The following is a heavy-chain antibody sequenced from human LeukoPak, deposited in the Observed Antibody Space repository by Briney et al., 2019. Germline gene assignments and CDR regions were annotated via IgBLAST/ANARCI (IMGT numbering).Heavy chain of an antibody. CDR2: IIPILGIA. CDR3: ATHYDY. J-gene: IGHJ4*02. V-gene: IGHV1-69*04. CDR1: GGTFSSYA. Sequence: ASVKVSCKASGGTFSSYAISWVRQAPGQGLEWMGRIIPILGIANYAQKFQGRVTMTRNTSISTAYMELSSLRSEDTAVYYCATHYDYWGQGTLVTVSS.